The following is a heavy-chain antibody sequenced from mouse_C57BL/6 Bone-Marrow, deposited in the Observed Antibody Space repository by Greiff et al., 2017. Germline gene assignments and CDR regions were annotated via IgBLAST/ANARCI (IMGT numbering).Heavy chain of an antibody. Sequence: QVQLQQPGAELVKPGASVKLSCKASGYTFTSYWMHWVKQRPGQGLEWIGMIHPNSGSTNYNEKFKSKATLTVDKSSSTAYMQLSRLTSEDSAVYYGAREYYYGSRDWYFDVWGTGTTVTVSS. CDR3: AREYYYGSRDWYFDV. D-gene: IGHD1-1*01. J-gene: IGHJ1*03. V-gene: IGHV1-64*01. CDR1: GYTFTSYW. CDR2: IHPNSGST.